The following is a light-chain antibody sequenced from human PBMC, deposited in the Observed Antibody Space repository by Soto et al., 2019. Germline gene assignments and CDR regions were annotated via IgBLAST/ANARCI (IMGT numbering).Light chain of an antibody. CDR2: DAS. V-gene: IGKV3-15*01. CDR1: QNVYNN. CDR3: QQCRKWPLT. Sequence: EIVMTQSPATLSVSPGEGATLSCKASQNVYNNLAWYQQRPGQPPRLLIYDASTRATGISARFSGSGYGTEFTLTISSLQSEDFAVYFCQQCRKWPLTFGGGTKV. J-gene: IGKJ4*01.